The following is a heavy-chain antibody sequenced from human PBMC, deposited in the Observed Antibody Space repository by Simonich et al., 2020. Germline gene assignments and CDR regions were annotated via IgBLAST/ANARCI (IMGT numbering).Heavy chain of an antibody. CDR2: SNRDGSST. J-gene: IGHJ3*02. CDR3: ARDYSNYDAFDI. CDR1: GFTFSSYW. V-gene: IGHV3-74*01. Sequence: EVQLVESGGGLVQPGGSLRLSCAASGFTFSSYWMHWVRQAPGKGLLWVSRSNRDGSSTSYADSVKVRFTISRDNAKNTLYLQMNSLRAEDTAVYYCARDYSNYDAFDIWGQGTMVTVSS. D-gene: IGHD4-4*01.